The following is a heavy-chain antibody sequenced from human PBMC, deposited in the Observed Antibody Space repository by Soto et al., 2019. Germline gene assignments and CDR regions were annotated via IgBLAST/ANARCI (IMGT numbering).Heavy chain of an antibody. CDR3: ARECPCGVRHRFGY. J-gene: IGHJ4*02. V-gene: IGHV4-59*01. D-gene: IGHD2-2*01. CDR1: GGSISSYY. CDR2: IYYSGST. Sequence: SETLSLTCTVSGGSISSYYWSWIRQPPGKGLEWIGYIYYSGSTNYNPSLKSRVTISVDTSKNQFSLKLSSVTAADTAVYYCARECPCGVRHRFGYWGQGTLVTVSS.